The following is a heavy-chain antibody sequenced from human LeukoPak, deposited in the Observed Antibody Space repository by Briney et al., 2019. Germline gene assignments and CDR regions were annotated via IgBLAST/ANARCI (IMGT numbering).Heavy chain of an antibody. CDR1: GFTFDDYG. D-gene: IGHD3-10*01. Sequence: PAGSLRLSCASSGFTFDDYGMSWVRQAPGKGLEWVSSISSSSSYIYYADSVKGRFTISRDNAKNSLYLQMNSLRAEDTAVYYCARVVRFYGSGTGYYYMDVWGKGTTVTVSS. J-gene: IGHJ6*03. CDR2: ISSSSSYI. V-gene: IGHV3-21*01. CDR3: ARVVRFYGSGTGYYYMDV.